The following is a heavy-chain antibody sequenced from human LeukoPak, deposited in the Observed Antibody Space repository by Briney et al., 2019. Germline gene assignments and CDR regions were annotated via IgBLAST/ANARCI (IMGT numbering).Heavy chain of an antibody. CDR1: GFTFSGYA. J-gene: IGHJ4*02. CDR3: AKDYKADY. D-gene: IGHD1-1*01. Sequence: PGGSLRISCATSGFTFSGYAMTWVRQAPGKGLEWVSAISASGGGTNYADSVKGRFTISRDNSKNTLFLQMNRLRADDTAVYYCAKDYKADYWGQGTLVTVSS. V-gene: IGHV3-23*01. CDR2: ISASGGGT.